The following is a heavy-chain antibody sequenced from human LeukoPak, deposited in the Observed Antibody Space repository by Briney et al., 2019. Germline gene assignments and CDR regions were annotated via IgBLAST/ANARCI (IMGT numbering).Heavy chain of an antibody. CDR3: ARRGIAAAGSFDY. J-gene: IGHJ4*02. CDR2: ISYDGSNK. Sequence: GGSLRLSCAASGFTFSSYAMHWVRQAPGKGLEWVAVISYDGSNKYYADSVKGRFTISRDNAKNSLYLQMNSLRAEDTAVYYCARRGIAAAGSFDYWGQGTLVTVSS. V-gene: IGHV3-30-3*01. CDR1: GFTFSSYA. D-gene: IGHD6-13*01.